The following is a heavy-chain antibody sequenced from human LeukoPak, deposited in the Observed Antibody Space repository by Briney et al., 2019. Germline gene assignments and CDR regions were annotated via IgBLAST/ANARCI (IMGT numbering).Heavy chain of an antibody. CDR1: GFNFHDYT. V-gene: IGHV3-23*01. CDR2: ISGSGGST. Sequence: GGSLRLSCAASGFNFHDYTMHWVRQAPGKGLEWVSAISGSGGSTYYADSVKGRFTISRDNSKNSLYLQMNSLRAEDTAVYYCARGRSSGWYMFDYWGQGTLVTVSS. CDR3: ARGRSSGWYMFDY. D-gene: IGHD6-19*01. J-gene: IGHJ4*02.